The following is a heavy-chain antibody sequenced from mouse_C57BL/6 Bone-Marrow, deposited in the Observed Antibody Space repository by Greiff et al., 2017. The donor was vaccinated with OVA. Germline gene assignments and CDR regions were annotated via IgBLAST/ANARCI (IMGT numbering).Heavy chain of an antibody. CDR2: IDPSDSYT. Sequence: QVQLKQPGAELVMPGASVKLSCKASGYTFTSYWMHWVKQRPGQGLEWIGEIDPSDSYTNYNQKFKGKSTLTVDKSSSTAYMQLSSLTSEDSAVYYCARYYGSSWGFAYWGQGTLVTVSA. J-gene: IGHJ3*01. CDR3: ARYYGSSWGFAY. V-gene: IGHV1-69*01. CDR1: GYTFTSYW. D-gene: IGHD1-1*01.